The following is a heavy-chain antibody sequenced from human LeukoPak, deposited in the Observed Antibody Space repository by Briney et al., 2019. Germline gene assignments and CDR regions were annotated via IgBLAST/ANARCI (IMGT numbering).Heavy chain of an antibody. J-gene: IGHJ3*02. Sequence: PGGSLRLSCAASGFTFSNAWMSRVRQAPGKGLEWVSYISSSSSTIYYADSVKGRFTISRDNAKNSLYLQMNSLRAEDTAVYYCARARGSGSYYPDPGAFDIWGQGTMVTVSS. V-gene: IGHV3-48*01. CDR2: ISSSSSTI. D-gene: IGHD3-10*01. CDR3: ARARGSGSYYPDPGAFDI. CDR1: GFTFSNAW.